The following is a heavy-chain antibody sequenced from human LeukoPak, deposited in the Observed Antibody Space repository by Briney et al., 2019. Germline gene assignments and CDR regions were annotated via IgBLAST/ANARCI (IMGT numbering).Heavy chain of an antibody. CDR2: INPNSGGT. J-gene: IGHJ4*02. Sequence: ASVKVSCKASGYTFTGYYMHWVRQATGQGLEWMGWINPNSGGTNYAQKLQARVTITADKSTSTAYMELSSLTSEDTAMYYCARDRGSYFDSWAQGTLVIVSS. V-gene: IGHV1-2*02. CDR1: GYTFTGYY. CDR3: ARDRGSYFDS. D-gene: IGHD3-16*01.